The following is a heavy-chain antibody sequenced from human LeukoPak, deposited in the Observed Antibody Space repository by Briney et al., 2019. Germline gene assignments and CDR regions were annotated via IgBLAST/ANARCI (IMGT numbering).Heavy chain of an antibody. V-gene: IGHV3-30*14. D-gene: IGHD3-10*01. CDR1: GFTFSSYA. J-gene: IGHJ4*02. Sequence: GGSLRLSCAASGFTFSSYAMHWVRQAPGKGLEWVAVISYDGSNKYYADSVKGRFTISRDNSKNTLYLQMNSLRAEDTAVYYCARESPVRRETFDYWGQGTLVTVSS. CDR2: ISYDGSNK. CDR3: ARESPVRRETFDY.